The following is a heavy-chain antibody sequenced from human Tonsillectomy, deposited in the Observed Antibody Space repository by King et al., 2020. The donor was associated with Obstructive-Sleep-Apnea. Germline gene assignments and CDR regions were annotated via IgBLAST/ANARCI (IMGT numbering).Heavy chain of an antibody. V-gene: IGHV4-38-2*02. CDR3: TREMGELLGFDF. D-gene: IGHD1-7*01. CDR2: IVHTGNT. J-gene: IGHJ4*02. Sequence: VQLQESGPGLVKPSETLSLTCAVSGYSITSGYYWGWIRQPPGKGLEWIASIVHTGNTYYNPSLKSRVIMSVDTSKNQFSLKLTSVTAADTAVYYCTREMGELLGFDFWGQGTLVTVSS. CDR1: GYSITSGYY.